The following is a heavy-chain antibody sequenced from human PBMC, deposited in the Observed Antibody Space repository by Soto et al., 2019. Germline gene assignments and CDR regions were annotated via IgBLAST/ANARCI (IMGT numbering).Heavy chain of an antibody. D-gene: IGHD3-3*01. CDR1: GVSVSSKY. CDR3: AKDLDLYDFWSGYYSPGGYYYGMDV. Sequence: PGGSLRLSWAASGVSVSSKYMNWVRQAPGKGLEWVSVIYRGDSTYYADSVKGRFTISRDVSKNTLSLQMNSLRAEDTAVYYCAKDLDLYDFWSGYYSPGGYYYGMDVWGQGTTVTVSS. V-gene: IGHV3-53*01. CDR2: IYRGDST. J-gene: IGHJ6*02.